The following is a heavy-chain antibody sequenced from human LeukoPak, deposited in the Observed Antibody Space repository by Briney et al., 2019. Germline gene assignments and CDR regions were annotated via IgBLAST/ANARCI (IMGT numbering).Heavy chain of an antibody. D-gene: IGHD2-2*01. Sequence: SETPSLTCTFSGGSISTYYWSWIRQPPGKGLEWIGYINYGGSTNYNPSLKSRVTISVDTSKNQFSLKLTSVTAADTAIYYCARSPPNPRYCSSSSCPYYVDYWGQGTLVTISS. J-gene: IGHJ4*02. V-gene: IGHV4-59*01. CDR1: GGSISTYY. CDR3: ARSPPNPRYCSSSSCPYYVDY. CDR2: INYGGST.